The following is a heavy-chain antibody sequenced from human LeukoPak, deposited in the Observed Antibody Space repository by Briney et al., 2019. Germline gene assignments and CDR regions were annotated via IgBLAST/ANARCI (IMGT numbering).Heavy chain of an antibody. CDR3: AKDGYDYYYYYMDV. D-gene: IGHD1-1*01. J-gene: IGHJ6*03. CDR1: GFTFSSYA. Sequence: GGSLRLSCAASGFTFSSYAMSWIRQAPGKGLEWVSAISGSGGSTYYADSVKGRFTISRDNSKNTLYLQMNSLRAEDTAVYYCAKDGYDYYYYYMDVWGKGTTVTVSS. V-gene: IGHV3-23*01. CDR2: ISGSGGST.